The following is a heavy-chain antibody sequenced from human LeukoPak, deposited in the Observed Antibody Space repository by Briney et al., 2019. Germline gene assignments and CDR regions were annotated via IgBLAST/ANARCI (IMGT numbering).Heavy chain of an antibody. D-gene: IGHD2-2*01. CDR3: AGDQGIVVVPAATNWFDP. V-gene: IGHV1-69*13. CDR1: GGTFSSYA. CDR2: IIPIFGTA. J-gene: IGHJ5*02. Sequence: ASVKVSCKVSGGTFSSYAISWVRQAPGQGLEWMGGIIPIFGTANYAQKFQGRVTITADESTSTAYMELSSLGSEDTAVYYCAGDQGIVVVPAATNWFDPWGQGTLVTVSS.